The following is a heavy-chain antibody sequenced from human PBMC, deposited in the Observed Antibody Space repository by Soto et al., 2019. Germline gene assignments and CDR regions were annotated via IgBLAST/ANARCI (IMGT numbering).Heavy chain of an antibody. V-gene: IGHV4-34*01. CDR3: ASLETATITVRDY. Sequence: SETLSLTCAVYGGSFSGYYWSWIRQPPGKGLEWIGEINHSGSTNYNPSLKSRVTISVDTSKNQFSLKLSSVTAADTAVYYCASLETATITVRDYWGQGTLVTVSS. D-gene: IGHD5-12*01. J-gene: IGHJ4*02. CDR2: INHSGST. CDR1: GGSFSGYY.